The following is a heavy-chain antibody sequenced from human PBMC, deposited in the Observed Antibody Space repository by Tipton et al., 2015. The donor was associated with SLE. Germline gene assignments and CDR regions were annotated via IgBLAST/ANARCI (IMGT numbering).Heavy chain of an antibody. CDR2: INAGNGNT. CDR1: GYTFTSYA. J-gene: IGHJ5*02. D-gene: IGHD6-13*01. Sequence: QSGAEVKKPGASVKVSCKASGYTFTSYAMHWVRQAPGQRLEWMGWINAGNGNTKYSQKFQGRVTITRDTSASTAYMELSSLRSEDTAVYYCARWVAAAGTGWFDPWGRGTLVTVSS. CDR3: ARWVAAAGTGWFDP. V-gene: IGHV1-3*01.